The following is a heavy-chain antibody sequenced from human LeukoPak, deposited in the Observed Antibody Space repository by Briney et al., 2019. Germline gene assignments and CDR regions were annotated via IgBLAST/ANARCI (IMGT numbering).Heavy chain of an antibody. CDR3: AWGTYSYGTAYYYYYYMDV. Sequence: AAVKVSCEASGYTLTSYDINWVRQATGEGGEWGGWMNPNSGNTGYAQKFLCRVTMTMNTSKSTAYMELSSLRSADTGVYYCAWGTYSYGTAYYYYYYMDVWGKGPTVTVSS. J-gene: IGHJ6*03. CDR1: GYTLTSYD. CDR2: MNPNSGNT. V-gene: IGHV1-8*01. D-gene: IGHD5-18*01.